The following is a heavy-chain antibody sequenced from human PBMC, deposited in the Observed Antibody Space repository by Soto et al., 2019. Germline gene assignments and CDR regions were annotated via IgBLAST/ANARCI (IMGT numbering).Heavy chain of an antibody. V-gene: IGHV4-59*01. Sequence: ETLSLTCTVSGGSINNNFWGWIRQPPGKGLEWIGYVYYDGHTDYNPSLESRVTIAVDTSKTQFSLNLNSVTAADTAVYYCARSFSDWYYFDYWGPGTLVTVSS. CDR2: VYYDGHT. CDR3: ARSFSDWYYFDY. CDR1: GGSINNNF. D-gene: IGHD6-19*01. J-gene: IGHJ4*02.